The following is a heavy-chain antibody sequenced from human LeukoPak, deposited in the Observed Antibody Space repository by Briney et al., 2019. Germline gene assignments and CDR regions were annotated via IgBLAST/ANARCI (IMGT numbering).Heavy chain of an antibody. CDR3: ASGRHAF. Sequence: PGGSLRLSCAASGFTFSNYEMNWVRQAPGKGLEWVSYISSSGGTISYTDSVKGRFTLSRDNAKSSLFLQMNSLRAEDTAVYYCASGRHAFWGQGTLVTVSS. V-gene: IGHV3-48*03. CDR2: ISSSGGTI. CDR1: GFTFSNYE. J-gene: IGHJ1*01. D-gene: IGHD1-1*01.